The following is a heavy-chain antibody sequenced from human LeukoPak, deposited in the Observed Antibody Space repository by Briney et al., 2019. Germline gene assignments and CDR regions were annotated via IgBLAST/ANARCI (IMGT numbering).Heavy chain of an antibody. D-gene: IGHD3-10*01. CDR2: IKQDGSEK. CDR3: SRGLLWDAFDI. J-gene: IGHJ3*02. CDR1: GFTFSSYW. V-gene: IGHV3-7*01. Sequence: GGSLRLSCAASGFTFSSYWMSWVRQAPGKGLEWVANIKQDGSEKYYVDSVKGRFTISRDNAKNSLYLQMNSLRAEDTAVYYCSRGLLWDAFDIWGQGTMVTVSA.